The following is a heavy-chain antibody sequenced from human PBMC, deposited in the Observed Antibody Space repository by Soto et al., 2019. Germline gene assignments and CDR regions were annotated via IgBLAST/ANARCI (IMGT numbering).Heavy chain of an antibody. D-gene: IGHD6-19*01. CDR1: GFTFSSYA. J-gene: IGHJ3*02. CDR3: AKAGAGAGTYDAFDI. CDR2: ISGSDDST. V-gene: IGHV3-23*01. Sequence: GGSLRLSCAASGFTFSSYAMGWVRQAPGKGLEWVSAISGSDDSTDYADSVKGRFTISRDYSKSTLYLQMSSLGAEDTAIYYCAKAGAGAGTYDAFDIWGQGTMVTVSS.